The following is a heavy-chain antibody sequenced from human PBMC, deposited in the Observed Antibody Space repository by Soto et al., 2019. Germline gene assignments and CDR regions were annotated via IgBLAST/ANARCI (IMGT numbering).Heavy chain of an antibody. D-gene: IGHD4-4*01. Sequence: GGSLRLSCAASGFTLSKFGMHWVRQAPGKGLEWVALISNDGSHTYYADSVKGRFTISRDNSKSTLFLQLNSLRPEDTAVFYCAKDRQYPRDYFHYWGQGTLVTVSS. J-gene: IGHJ4*02. CDR3: AKDRQYPRDYFHY. CDR2: ISNDGSHT. V-gene: IGHV3-30*18. CDR1: GFTLSKFG.